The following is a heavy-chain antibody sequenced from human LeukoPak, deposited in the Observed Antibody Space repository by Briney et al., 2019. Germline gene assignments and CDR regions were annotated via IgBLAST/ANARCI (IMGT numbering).Heavy chain of an antibody. CDR2: IYYSGST. D-gene: IGHD3-22*01. V-gene: IGHV4-31*03. CDR3: AREDSSGYYYRGTFDY. CDR1: GGSISSGGYY. Sequence: PSETLSLTCTVSGGSISSGGYYWSWIRQHPGKGLEWIGYIYYSGSTYHNPSLKSRVTISVDTSKNQFSLKLSSVTAADTAVYYCAREDSSGYYYRGTFDYWGQGTLVTVSS. J-gene: IGHJ4*02.